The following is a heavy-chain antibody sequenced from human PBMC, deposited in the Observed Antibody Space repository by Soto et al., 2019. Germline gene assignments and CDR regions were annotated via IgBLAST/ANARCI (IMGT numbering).Heavy chain of an antibody. CDR2: FSFDGTNQ. V-gene: IGHV3-30-3*01. Sequence: PGGSLRLSCAVSGFTFSSYTVHWVRQAPGKGLEWVAVFSFDGTNQYYADSVKGRFTLSRDNSKNTVYLQMNSLRPEDTAVYYCASPFFFRGSDGYDSFRPSYYFDSWGQGTLVTVSS. J-gene: IGHJ4*02. D-gene: IGHD5-18*01. CDR1: GFTFSSYT. CDR3: ASPFFFRGSDGYDSFRPSYYFDS.